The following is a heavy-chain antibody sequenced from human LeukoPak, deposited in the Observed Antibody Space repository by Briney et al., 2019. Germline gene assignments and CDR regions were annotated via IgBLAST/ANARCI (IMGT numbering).Heavy chain of an antibody. Sequence: ASVKVSCKASGYSFISYGISWVRQAPGQGLEWMGWISGHNGNTNYAQKLQGRVTVTTDTSTSTAYMELRSLRSDDTAIYYCARVRVAVAPAAKNGFDYWGQGTLVTVSS. CDR3: ARVRVAVAPAAKNGFDY. V-gene: IGHV1-18*01. J-gene: IGHJ4*02. CDR1: GYSFISYG. D-gene: IGHD2-2*01. CDR2: ISGHNGNT.